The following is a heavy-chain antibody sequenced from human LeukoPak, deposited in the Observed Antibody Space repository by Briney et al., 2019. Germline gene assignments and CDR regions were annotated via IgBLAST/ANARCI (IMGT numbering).Heavy chain of an antibody. V-gene: IGHV3-21*01. CDR2: ISSSSYI. J-gene: IGHJ4*02. CDR3: ARDYGYYDSSGAFLDY. CDR1: GFTFSSYS. D-gene: IGHD3-22*01. Sequence: GGSLRLSCAASGFTFSSYSMNWVRQAPGKGLEWVSSISSSSYIYYADSVKGRFTISRDNAKNSLYLQMNSLRAEDTAVYYCARDYGYYDSSGAFLDYWGQGTLVTVSS.